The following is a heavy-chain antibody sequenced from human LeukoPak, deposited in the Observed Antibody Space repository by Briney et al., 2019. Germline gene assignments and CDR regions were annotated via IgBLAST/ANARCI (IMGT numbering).Heavy chain of an antibody. J-gene: IGHJ3*01. CDR3: AKYQDRGAFDV. Sequence: GASVKVSCKASGGTFSSYAITWVRQAPGQGLEWMGTIIPIIDSAYYAQKFQGRVTITTDESTSTAYMELSSLRSEDTAVYYCAKYQDRGAFDVWGQGTMVTVSS. CDR1: GGTFSSYA. D-gene: IGHD2-2*01. CDR2: IIPIIDSA. V-gene: IGHV1-69*05.